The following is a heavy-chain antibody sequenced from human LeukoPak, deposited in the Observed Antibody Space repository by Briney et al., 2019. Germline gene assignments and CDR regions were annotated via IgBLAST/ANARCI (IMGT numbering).Heavy chain of an antibody. D-gene: IGHD4-17*01. Sequence: GGSLRLSCAASGFTFSSYAMSWVRQAPGKGLEWVSGITSSGGSTYYADSVKGRFTVSRDNSKNTLYLQMNSLRAEDTAVYYCARDMTTVTTCFDYWGQGTLVTVSS. CDR1: GFTFSSYA. CDR3: ARDMTTVTTCFDY. V-gene: IGHV3-23*01. J-gene: IGHJ4*02. CDR2: ITSSGGST.